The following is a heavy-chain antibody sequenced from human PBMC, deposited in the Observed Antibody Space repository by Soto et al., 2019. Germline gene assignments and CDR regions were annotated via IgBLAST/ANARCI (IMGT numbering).Heavy chain of an antibody. D-gene: IGHD5-18*01. J-gene: IGHJ4*02. V-gene: IGHV3-21*01. CDR3: ARVDTATTLDY. Sequence: GESLKISCAASGFTFSSYSMNWVRQAPGKGLEWVSSISSSSSYIYYADSVKGRFTISRDNAKNSLYLQMNSLRAEDTAVYYCARVDTATTLDYWGQGTLVTVSS. CDR2: ISSSSSYI. CDR1: GFTFSSYS.